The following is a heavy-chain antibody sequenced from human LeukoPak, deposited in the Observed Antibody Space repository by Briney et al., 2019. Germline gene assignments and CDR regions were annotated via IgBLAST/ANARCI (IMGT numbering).Heavy chain of an antibody. J-gene: IGHJ5*02. CDR1: GYTFNSYG. CDR2: ISAYNGHT. Sequence: ASVKVSCKASGYTFNSYGISWVRQAPGQGLEWMGWISAYNGHTNYAQKFQGRVTMTTDTSTSTAYMDLRSLRSDDTAVYYCARFLPQKWELPGNWCDPWGQGTLVTVSS. CDR3: ARFLPQKWELPGNWCDP. V-gene: IGHV1-18*01. D-gene: IGHD1-26*01.